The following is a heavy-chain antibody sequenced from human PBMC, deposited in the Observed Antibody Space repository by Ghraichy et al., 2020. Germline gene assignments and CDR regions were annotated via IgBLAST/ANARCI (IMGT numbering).Heavy chain of an antibody. J-gene: IGHJ4*02. Sequence: GSLRLSCAVYGGSFSGYYWSWIRQPPGQGLEWIGEINHSGSTNYNPSLKSRVTISVDTSKNQFSLKLSSVTAADTAVYYCARGDFWSGDFDYWGQGTLVTVSS. V-gene: IGHV4-34*01. CDR3: ARGDFWSGDFDY. D-gene: IGHD3-3*01. CDR2: INHSGST. CDR1: GGSFSGYY.